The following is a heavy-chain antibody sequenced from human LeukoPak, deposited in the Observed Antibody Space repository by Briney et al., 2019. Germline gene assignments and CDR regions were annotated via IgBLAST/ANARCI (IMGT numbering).Heavy chain of an antibody. CDR3: ARSNYYGTGSYYNVY. CDR2: INHSGST. V-gene: IGHV4-34*01. D-gene: IGHD3-10*01. CDR1: GGSFSGYY. Sequence: SETLSLTCAAYGGSFSGYYWSWIRQPPGKGLEWIGEINHSGSTNYNPSLKSRVTISVDTSKTQFSLKLSSVTAADTAVYYCARSNYYGTGSYYNVYWGQGTLVTVSS. J-gene: IGHJ4*02.